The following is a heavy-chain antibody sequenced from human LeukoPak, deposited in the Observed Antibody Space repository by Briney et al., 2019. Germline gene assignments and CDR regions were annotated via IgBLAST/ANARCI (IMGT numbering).Heavy chain of an antibody. CDR1: GFTFSSYW. CDR2: INSDGSGT. V-gene: IGHV3-74*01. CDR3: ARGDGYTGKSNWFDP. Sequence: GGSLRLSCAASGFTFSSYWMHWVRQAPGKGLVWVSRINSDGSGTSYADSVKGRFAISRDNAKTTMYLQMNSLRADDSAVYYCARGDGYTGKSNWFDPWGQGTLVTVSS. J-gene: IGHJ5*02. D-gene: IGHD5-24*01.